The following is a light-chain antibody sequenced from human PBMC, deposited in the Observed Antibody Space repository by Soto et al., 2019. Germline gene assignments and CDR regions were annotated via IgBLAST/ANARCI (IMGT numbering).Light chain of an antibody. CDR2: GNI. V-gene: IGLV1-40*01. CDR3: QSYDSSLNGVL. Sequence: QTVVTQPPSVSGAPGQRVTISCTGSRSNLGADFDVQWYQQVPGTAPKLLIYGNINRPSGVPDRFSGSKSGTSASLAITGLQSEDEADYYCQSYDSSLNGVLFGGGTKLTVL. J-gene: IGLJ2*01. CDR1: RSNLGADFD.